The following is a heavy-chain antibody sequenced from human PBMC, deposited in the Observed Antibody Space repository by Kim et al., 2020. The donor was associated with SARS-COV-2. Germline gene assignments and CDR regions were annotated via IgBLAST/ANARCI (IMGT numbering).Heavy chain of an antibody. CDR2: LSGSGGTT. CDR1: GFVFSNYA. CDR3: VKTLEEGIVWVPFYFD. J-gene: IGHJ4*01. Sequence: GGSLRLSCEASGFVFSNYAMSWVRQSPGKGLQWVSGLSGSGGTTFYAESVKGRFTVSRDNSKTTLYLQMNSLRADDTAVYFCVKTLEEGIVWVPFYFD. V-gene: IGHV3-23*01. D-gene: IGHD3-16*01.